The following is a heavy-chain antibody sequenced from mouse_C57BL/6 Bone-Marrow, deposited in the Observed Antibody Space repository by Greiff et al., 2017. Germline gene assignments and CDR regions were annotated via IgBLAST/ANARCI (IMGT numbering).Heavy chain of an antibody. CDR2: IYPRSGNT. CDR3: AREPYGSGTY. J-gene: IGHJ3*01. CDR1: GYTFTSYG. Sequence: QVQLKESGAELARPGASVKLSCKASGYTFTSYGISWVKQRTGQGLEWIGEIYPRSGNTYYNEKFKGKATLTADKSSSTAYMELRSLTSEDTAVYFCAREPYGSGTYWGQGTMVTVAA. D-gene: IGHD1-1*01. V-gene: IGHV1-81*01.